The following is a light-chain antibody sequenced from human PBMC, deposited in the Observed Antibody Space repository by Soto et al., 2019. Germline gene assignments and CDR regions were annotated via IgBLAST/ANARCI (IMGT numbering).Light chain of an antibody. CDR3: QQTYSLPLT. Sequence: DIQMTQSPSSLSASVGDRVTLTCRASQRINNDINWYQQKPGRAPKLLIYDVSTLQSGVPTRFSGSASGTDFTLTINSLESEDIATYFCQQTYSLPLTFGQGTKVQI. J-gene: IGKJ1*01. CDR2: DVS. CDR1: QRINND. V-gene: IGKV1-39*01.